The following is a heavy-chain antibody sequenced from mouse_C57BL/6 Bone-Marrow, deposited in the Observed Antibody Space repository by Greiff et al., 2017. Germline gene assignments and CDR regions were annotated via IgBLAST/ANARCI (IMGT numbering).Heavy chain of an antibody. J-gene: IGHJ3*01. V-gene: IGHV1-55*01. Sequence: QVQLQQPGAELVKPGASVKMSCKASGYTFTSYWITWVKQRPGQGLEWIGDLYPGSGSTNYNEKFKSKDTLTVDTSSSTAYMQLSSLTSEDSAVYYCANMFFAYWGQGTLVTVSA. CDR3: ANMFFAY. CDR2: LYPGSGST. CDR1: GYTFTSYW.